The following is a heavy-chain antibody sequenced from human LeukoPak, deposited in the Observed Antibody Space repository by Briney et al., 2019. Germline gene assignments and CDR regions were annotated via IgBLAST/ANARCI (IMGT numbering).Heavy chain of an antibody. D-gene: IGHD2-2*01. CDR1: GGTFSNYA. CDR3: ARGVVPAAMMHAFDI. V-gene: IGHV1-69*01. J-gene: IGHJ3*02. CDR2: IIPIFGTA. Sequence: GASVKVSCKASGGTFSNYAISWVRPAPGQGLEWVGGIIPIFGTANYAQKFQGRVTITADESTSTAYMELSSLRSEDTAVYYCARGVVPAAMMHAFDIWGQGTMVTVSS.